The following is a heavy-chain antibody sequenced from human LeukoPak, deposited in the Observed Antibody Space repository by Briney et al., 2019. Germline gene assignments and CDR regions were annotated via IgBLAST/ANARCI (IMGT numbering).Heavy chain of an antibody. V-gene: IGHV3-20*04. Sequence: GGSLRLSCAASGFTFDDYGMSWVRQAPGKGLEWVSGINWNGGSTGYADSVKGRFTISRDNAKNSLYLQMNSLRAEDTALYYCARDRGVDTAMVNWLDPWGQGTLVTVPS. CDR3: ARDRGVDTAMVNWLDP. J-gene: IGHJ5*02. D-gene: IGHD5-18*01. CDR2: INWNGGST. CDR1: GFTFDDYG.